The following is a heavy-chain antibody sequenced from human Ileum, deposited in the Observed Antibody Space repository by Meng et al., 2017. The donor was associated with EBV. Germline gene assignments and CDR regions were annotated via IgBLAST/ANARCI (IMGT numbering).Heavy chain of an antibody. Sequence: HVHVPESVLGWVHPSGTLSLTCAVSRGSIRVINWGSWVLQSPAKGLEWIGEMSDSGITHYNPSLKSRVTISADQSNNQFSLKLTSVTSADTAVYFCAKNGEKYFEYWGQGTLVTVSS. CDR1: RGSIRVINW. CDR2: MSDSGIT. V-gene: IGHV4-4*02. J-gene: IGHJ4*02. CDR3: AKNGEKYFEY.